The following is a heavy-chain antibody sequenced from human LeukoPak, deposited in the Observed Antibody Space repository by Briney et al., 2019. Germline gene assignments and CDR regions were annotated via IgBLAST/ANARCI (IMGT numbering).Heavy chain of an antibody. CDR2: IGTASDT. V-gene: IGHV3-13*01. J-gene: IGHJ6*03. CDR1: GFTFSSFD. CDR3: SRGPPRGKYYYMDV. D-gene: IGHD1-1*01. Sequence: GGSLRLSCAASGFTFSSFDMHWVRQPTGQGLEWVSTIGTASDTYYPGSVEGRFTLSTDNAKNSLYLQMNSLTAGDTAVYYCSRGPPRGKYYYMDVWGKGTTVTVSS.